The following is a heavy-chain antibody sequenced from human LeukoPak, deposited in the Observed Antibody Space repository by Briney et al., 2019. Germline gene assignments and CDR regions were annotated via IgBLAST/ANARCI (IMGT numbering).Heavy chain of an antibody. CDR3: ASIPVHEVVVVAATPSVVDY. CDR2: ISYDGSNK. D-gene: IGHD2-15*01. J-gene: IGHJ4*02. CDR1: GFTFSSYA. V-gene: IGHV3-30*01. Sequence: PGGSLRLSCAASGFTFSSYAMHWVRQAPGKGLEWVAVISYDGSNKYYADSVKGRFTISRDNSKNTLYLQMNSLRAEDTAVYYCASIPVHEVVVVAATPSVVDYWGQGTLVTASS.